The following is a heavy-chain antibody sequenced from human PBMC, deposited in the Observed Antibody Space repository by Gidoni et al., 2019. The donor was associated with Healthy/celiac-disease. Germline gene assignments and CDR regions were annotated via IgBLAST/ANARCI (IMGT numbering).Heavy chain of an antibody. CDR3: AKDMLGYDTPGSYFDY. CDR2: ISWNSGSI. J-gene: IGHJ4*02. D-gene: IGHD3-9*01. CDR1: GFTFLDYA. Sequence: EVQLVASGGGLVQPGRSLRSPCAASGFTFLDYAMHWVRQAPVKGLEWVSGISWNSGSIGYADSVKGRFTISRDNAKNSLYLQMNSLRAEDTALYYCAKDMLGYDTPGSYFDYWGQGTLVTVSS. V-gene: IGHV3-9*01.